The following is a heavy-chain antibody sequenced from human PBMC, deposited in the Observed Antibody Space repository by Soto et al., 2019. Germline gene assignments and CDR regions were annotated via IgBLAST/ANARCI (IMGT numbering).Heavy chain of an antibody. CDR3: AREPLAHSYFDF. J-gene: IGHJ4*01. CDR2: LYNAERT. CDR1: GGSVSSHY. Sequence: SETLSLTCTVSGGSVSSHYWGWIRQPAGKGLEWLGRLYNAERTSYNPSLKGRVTMSMDTSNNQFSLKLTSVTAADTAVYFCAREPLAHSYFDFWGQGPLVPVSS. V-gene: IGHV4-4*07.